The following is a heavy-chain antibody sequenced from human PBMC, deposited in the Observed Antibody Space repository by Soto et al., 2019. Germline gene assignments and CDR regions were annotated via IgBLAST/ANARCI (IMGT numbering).Heavy chain of an antibody. V-gene: IGHV4-61*01. CDR1: GGSVSSGSYY. J-gene: IGHJ4*02. CDR2: IYYSGST. CDR3: ARDEANWAHFDY. D-gene: IGHD1-1*01. Sequence: SETLSLTCTVSGGSVSSGSYYWSWIRQPPGKGLEWIGYIYYSGSTNYNPSIKSRVTISVDTSKNQFSLKLSSVTAADTAVYYCARDEANWAHFDYWGQGTLVTVSS.